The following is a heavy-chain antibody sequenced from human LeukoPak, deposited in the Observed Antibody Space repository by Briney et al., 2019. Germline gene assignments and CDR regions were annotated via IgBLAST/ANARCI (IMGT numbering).Heavy chain of an antibody. J-gene: IGHJ6*02. V-gene: IGHV3-30*18. CDR2: ISYDGSDK. D-gene: IGHD5-18*01. CDR1: GFTFSSHG. Sequence: GGSLRLSCAASGFTFSSHGIHWVRQAPGKGLEWVAVISYDGSDKYYADSVKGRFTISRDNSKNTVYLQMNSLRPEDTAVYYCAKRRTVDTAMVTHYYGMDVWGQGTTVTVSS. CDR3: AKRRTVDTAMVTHYYGMDV.